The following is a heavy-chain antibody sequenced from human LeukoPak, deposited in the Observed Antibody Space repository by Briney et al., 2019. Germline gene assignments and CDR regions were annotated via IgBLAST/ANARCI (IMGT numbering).Heavy chain of an antibody. V-gene: IGHV3-23*01. J-gene: IGHJ4*02. CDR3: ARGPSGYHNT. CDR1: GFTFSRYD. D-gene: IGHD5-12*01. CDR2: ISGSGGST. Sequence: GGSLRLSCAASGFTFSRYDMSWVRQAPGKGLEWVSAISGSGGSTYYADSVKGRFTISRDNSKNTVYLQMNSLRAEDTAVYYCARGPSGYHNTGGQGTLVTVSS.